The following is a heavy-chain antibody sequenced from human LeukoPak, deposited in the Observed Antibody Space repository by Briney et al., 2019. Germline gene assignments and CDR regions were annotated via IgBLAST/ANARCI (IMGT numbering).Heavy chain of an antibody. Sequence: SETLSLTCTVSGGSISGWYWSWIRQPPGKGLEWIGRINTSGNTNYNPSLKSRVTISVDTSKNQFSLKLSSVTAADTAVYHCARADGYSSGWALDSWGQGTLVTVSS. V-gene: IGHV4-4*08. CDR2: INTSGNT. D-gene: IGHD6-19*01. CDR1: GGSISGWY. J-gene: IGHJ4*02. CDR3: ARADGYSSGWALDS.